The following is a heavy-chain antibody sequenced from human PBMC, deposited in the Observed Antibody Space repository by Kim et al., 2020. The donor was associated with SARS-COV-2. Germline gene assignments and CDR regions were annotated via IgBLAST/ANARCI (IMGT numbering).Heavy chain of an antibody. J-gene: IGHJ6*02. V-gene: IGHV4-31*03. D-gene: IGHD3-22*01. CDR1: GGSISSGGYY. CDR3: ARALGGNYYDSSGYAAYYYYYGMDV. Sequence: SETLSLTCTVSGGSISSGGYYWSWIRQHPGKGLEWIGYIYYSGSTYYNPSLKSRVTISVDTSKNQFSLKLSSVTAADTAVYYCARALGGNYYDSSGYAAYYYYYGMDVWGQGTTVTVSS. CDR2: IYYSGST.